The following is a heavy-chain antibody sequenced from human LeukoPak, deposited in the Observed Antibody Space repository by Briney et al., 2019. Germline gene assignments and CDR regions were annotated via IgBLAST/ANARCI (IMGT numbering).Heavy chain of an antibody. D-gene: IGHD6-13*01. Sequence: SETLSLTCTVSGGSISSSSYYWGWIRQPPGTGLEWIGRIYTSGSTNYNPSLKSRVTMSVDTSKNQFSLKLSSVTAADTAVYYCARGIGRIAAAGKDYYYYYMDVWGKGTTVTISS. CDR3: ARGIGRIAAAGKDYYYYYMDV. V-gene: IGHV4-39*07. J-gene: IGHJ6*03. CDR2: IYTSGST. CDR1: GGSISSSSYY.